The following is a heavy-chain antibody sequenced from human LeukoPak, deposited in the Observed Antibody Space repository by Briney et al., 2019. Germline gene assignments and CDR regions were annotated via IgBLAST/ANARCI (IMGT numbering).Heavy chain of an antibody. Sequence: PGGSLRLSCAASGLICSNYAMSWVRQAPGKGLEWVSVIGGSGVNTYYADSVKGRFTISRDNSKNTLFLQMNSLRAEDTAVYYCAKGMSGSSPYNWFDPWGQGTLVTVSS. J-gene: IGHJ5*02. V-gene: IGHV3-23*01. CDR1: GLICSNYA. CDR2: IGGSGVNT. CDR3: AKGMSGSSPYNWFDP. D-gene: IGHD1-26*01.